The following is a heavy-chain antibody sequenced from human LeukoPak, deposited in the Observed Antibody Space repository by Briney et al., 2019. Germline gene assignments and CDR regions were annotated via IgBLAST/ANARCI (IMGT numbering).Heavy chain of an antibody. CDR2: INWNGGST. Sequence: PGGSLRLSCAASGFTFDDYGMSWVRQAPGKGLECVSGINWNGGSTGYVDSVKGRFTISRDNAKNSLYLQMNSLRAEDTAFYYCAREVYCRSTSCAYRMDLWGEGTRVSVSS. J-gene: IGHJ6*02. CDR3: AREVYCRSTSCAYRMDL. V-gene: IGHV3-20*04. D-gene: IGHD2-2*01. CDR1: GFTFDDYG.